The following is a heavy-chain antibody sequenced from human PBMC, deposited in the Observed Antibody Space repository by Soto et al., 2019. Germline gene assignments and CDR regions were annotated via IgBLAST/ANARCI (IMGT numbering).Heavy chain of an antibody. D-gene: IGHD3-3*01. CDR2: ISGSGGST. CDR3: AKSVLLARSFNVPFDY. Sequence: LRLSCAASGFTFSSYAMSWVRQAPGKGLEWVSAISGSGGSTYYADSVKGRFTISRDNSKNTLYLQMNSLRAEDTAVYYCAKSVLLARSFNVPFDYWGQGTLVTVSS. V-gene: IGHV3-23*01. CDR1: GFTFSSYA. J-gene: IGHJ4*02.